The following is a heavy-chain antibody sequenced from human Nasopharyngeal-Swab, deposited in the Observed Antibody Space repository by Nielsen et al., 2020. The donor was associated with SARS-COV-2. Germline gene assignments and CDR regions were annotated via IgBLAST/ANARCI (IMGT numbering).Heavy chain of an antibody. Sequence: LSLTCAASGFTFSSYGMHWVRQAPGKGLEWVAVISYDGSNKYYADSVKGRFTISRDNSKNTLYLQMNSLRAEDTAVYYCAKVTTRSHPNIWGQGTMVTVSS. CDR1: GFTFSSYG. J-gene: IGHJ3*02. V-gene: IGHV3-30*18. CDR3: AKVTTRSHPNI. D-gene: IGHD4-17*01. CDR2: ISYDGSNK.